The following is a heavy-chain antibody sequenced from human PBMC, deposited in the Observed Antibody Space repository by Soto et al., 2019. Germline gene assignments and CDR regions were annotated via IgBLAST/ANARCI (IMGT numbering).Heavy chain of an antibody. J-gene: IGHJ4*01. CDR2: ISDSGDTT. D-gene: IGHD1-26*01. CDR3: AKAARATTLYNFDF. V-gene: IGHV3-23*01. Sequence: EGTLILCCVAAGFTFGNFTMALVRSPPGKGLEWVSVISDSGDTTFHADSVKGRFTISRDNSKKTVYLQMNSLRAEDTAVYYCAKAARATTLYNFDFWGQGTLVNGSS. CDR1: GFTFGNFT.